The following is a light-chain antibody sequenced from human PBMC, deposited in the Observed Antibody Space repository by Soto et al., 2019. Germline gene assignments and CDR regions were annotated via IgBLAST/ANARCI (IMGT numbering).Light chain of an antibody. J-gene: IGLJ1*01. CDR2: SND. CDR3: ASWADSLNGHV. V-gene: IGLV1-44*01. CDR1: SSNIASNT. Sequence: QSVLTQPPSASGTPGQRVAVSCSGSSSNIASNTVNWYQQLPGTAPKLLIYSNDQRPSGVPDRFSASKSGTSASLAISGLQSEDEADHYCASWADSLNGHVLGTGTKVTVL.